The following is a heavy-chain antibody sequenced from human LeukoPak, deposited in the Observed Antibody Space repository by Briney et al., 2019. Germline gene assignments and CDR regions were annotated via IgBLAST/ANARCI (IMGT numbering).Heavy chain of an antibody. CDR2: IYHSGST. CDR3: ARGGSYDSSGYYLYYFDY. J-gene: IGHJ4*02. V-gene: IGHV4-38-2*02. Sequence: PSETLSLTCTVSGYSITTGYYWGWIRQPPGKGLEWIGSIYHSGSTYYNPSLKSRVTISVGTSKNQFSLKLSSVTAADTAVYYCARGGSYDSSGYYLYYFDYWGQGTLVTVSS. CDR1: GYSITTGYY. D-gene: IGHD3-22*01.